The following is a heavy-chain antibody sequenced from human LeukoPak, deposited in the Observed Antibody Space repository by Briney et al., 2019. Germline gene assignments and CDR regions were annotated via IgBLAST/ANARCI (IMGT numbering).Heavy chain of an antibody. D-gene: IGHD4-17*01. J-gene: IGHJ5*02. V-gene: IGHV1-18*01. CDR2: IRAYNGNT. Sequence: ASVKVSCKASGYTFTSYVISWVRQAPGQGLEWMGPIRAYNGNTNYAQKLQGRVTMTTATSTSTAYMEVRRLRSDDTAVYYCARKLGGGCYGDREFDPWGQGTLVTVSS. CDR3: ARKLGGGCYGDREFDP. CDR1: GYTFTSYV.